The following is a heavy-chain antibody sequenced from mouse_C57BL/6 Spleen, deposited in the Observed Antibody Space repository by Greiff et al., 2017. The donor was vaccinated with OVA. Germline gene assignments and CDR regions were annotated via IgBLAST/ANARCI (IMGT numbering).Heavy chain of an antibody. J-gene: IGHJ2*01. CDR3: TKNYRKRFCDY. D-gene: IGHD2-14*01. CDR2: IRLKSDNYAT. V-gene: IGHV6-3*01. CDR1: GFTFSNYW. Sequence: EVKVVESGGGLVQPGGSMKLSCVASGFTFSNYWMNWVRQSPEKGLEWVAQIRLKSDNYATHYADSVKGRFTISRDDSKSSVYLQMNNLRAEDTGIYYCTKNYRKRFCDYWGQGTTLTVSS.